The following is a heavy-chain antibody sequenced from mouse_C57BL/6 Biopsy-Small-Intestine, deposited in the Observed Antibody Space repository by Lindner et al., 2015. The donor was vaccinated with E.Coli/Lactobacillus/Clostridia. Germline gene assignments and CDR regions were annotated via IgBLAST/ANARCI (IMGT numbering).Heavy chain of an antibody. Sequence: VQLQESGPELVKPGASVKISCKASGYSFTDYNMNWVKQSNGKSLEWIGNFHPYNDDTKYNEKFKGKATFTVEKSSSTVYLELSRLTSDDSAVYYCARWGDGYYFDYWGQGTTLTVSS. CDR2: FHPYNDDT. CDR1: GYSFTDYN. D-gene: IGHD2-3*01. J-gene: IGHJ2*01. V-gene: IGHV1-47*01. CDR3: ARWGDGYYFDY.